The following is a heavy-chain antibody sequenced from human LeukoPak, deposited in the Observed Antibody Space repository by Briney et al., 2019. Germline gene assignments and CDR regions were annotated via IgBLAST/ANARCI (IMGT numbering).Heavy chain of an antibody. V-gene: IGHV3-30*03. CDR2: ISYDGSNK. Sequence: GGSLRLSCAASGFTFSSYGMHWVRQAPGKGLEWVAVISYDGSNKYYADSVKGRFTISRDNAKNSLYLQMNSLRAEDTALYYCARVVATMDYYYYMDAWGKGTTVTVSS. J-gene: IGHJ6*03. CDR3: ARVVATMDYYYYMDA. D-gene: IGHD5-12*01. CDR1: GFTFSSYG.